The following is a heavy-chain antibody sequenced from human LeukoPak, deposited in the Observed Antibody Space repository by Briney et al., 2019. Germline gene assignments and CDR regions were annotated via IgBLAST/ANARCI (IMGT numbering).Heavy chain of an antibody. Sequence: GESLKISCNGSGYSFTSYWIGWVRQMPGKGLEWMGIIHPADSDTRLSPSFLGQVTISADKSINTAYLQWSRLKASDTAIYYCARMDGYGDYGIYWGQGTLVTVSS. D-gene: IGHD4-17*01. CDR2: IHPADSDT. CDR1: GYSFTSYW. J-gene: IGHJ4*02. V-gene: IGHV5-51*01. CDR3: ARMDGYGDYGIY.